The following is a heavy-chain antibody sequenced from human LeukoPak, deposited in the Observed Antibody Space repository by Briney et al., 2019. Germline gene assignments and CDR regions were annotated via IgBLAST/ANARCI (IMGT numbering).Heavy chain of an antibody. CDR1: RGSFSGYY. V-gene: IGHV4-34*01. CDR2: INNSGST. Sequence: PSETLSLTCAVYRGSFSGYYWSWVRQPPGNGLEWIGEINNSGSTTYNTSLKSRVTIPVEGSKHQFSLKLSSATAEERAGYCCAGAPSPGIAAPPFQHWGQRTPVSAS. CDR3: AGAPSPGIAAPPFQH. J-gene: IGHJ1*01. D-gene: IGHD6-13*01.